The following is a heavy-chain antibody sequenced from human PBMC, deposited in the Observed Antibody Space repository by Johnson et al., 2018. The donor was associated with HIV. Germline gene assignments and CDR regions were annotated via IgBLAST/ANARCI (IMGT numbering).Heavy chain of an antibody. V-gene: IGHV3-33*05. CDR1: GFTFSSYG. D-gene: IGHD3-9*01. CDR2: ISYDGSNK. CDR3: AREEGTDILTRGDAFDI. Sequence: QVLLVESGGGVVQPGGSLRLSCAASGFTFSSYGMPWVRQAPGKGLEWVAVISYDGSNKYYVDSVKGRFTISRDNAKNSLYLQMNSLRAEDTAVYYCAREEGTDILTRGDAFDIWGQGTMVTVSS. J-gene: IGHJ3*02.